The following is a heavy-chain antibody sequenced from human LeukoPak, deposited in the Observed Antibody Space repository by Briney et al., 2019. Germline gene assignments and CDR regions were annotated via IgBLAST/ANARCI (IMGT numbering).Heavy chain of an antibody. CDR2: VLASGGRT. CDR1: GFTFSSYA. CDR3: AKYYRLSGYYLGGYDY. Sequence: GGSLRLSCAASGFTFSSYAMGWVRQPPGKGLEWVSAVLASGGRTFYADSVKGRFTISRDNSKNTLYLQMNSLRAEDTAVYYCAKYYRLSGYYLGGYDYWGQGTLVTISS. J-gene: IGHJ4*02. V-gene: IGHV3-23*01. D-gene: IGHD3-22*01.